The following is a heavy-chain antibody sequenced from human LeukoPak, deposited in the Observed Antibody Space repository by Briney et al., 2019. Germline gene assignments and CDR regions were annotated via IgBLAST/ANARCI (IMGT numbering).Heavy chain of an antibody. D-gene: IGHD3-9*01. CDR3: AREPYDILTGSSSHMDV. J-gene: IGHJ6*03. CDR2: IYYSGST. CDR1: GGSISSSSYY. V-gene: IGHV4-39*07. Sequence: PSETLSLTCTVSGGSISSSSYYWGWIRQPPGKGLEWIGSIYYSGSTYYNPSLKSRVTISVDTSKNQFSLKLSSVTAADTAVYYCAREPYDILTGSSSHMDVWGKGTTVTVSS.